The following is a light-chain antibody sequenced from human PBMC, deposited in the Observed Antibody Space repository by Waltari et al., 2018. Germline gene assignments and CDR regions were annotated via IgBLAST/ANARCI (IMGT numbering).Light chain of an antibody. V-gene: IGKV3-20*01. CDR1: QSLTKRY. CDR2: GAS. CDR3: QQYGSSVLYT. Sequence: VLTQSPGTLSLSPGERATLSCRASQSLTKRYLAWYQQKPGQDPRLLIYGASSRAAGIPDRFSGSGSGTDFTLTISRLEPEDFAVYYCQQYGSSVLYTFGQGTKLEIK. J-gene: IGKJ2*01.